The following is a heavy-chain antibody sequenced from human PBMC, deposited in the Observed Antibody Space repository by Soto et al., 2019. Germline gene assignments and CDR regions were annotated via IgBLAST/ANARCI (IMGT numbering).Heavy chain of an antibody. D-gene: IGHD3-3*01. CDR3: AKDAELTYDFWSGYPPGYFDY. J-gene: IGHJ4*02. V-gene: IGHV3-23*01. Sequence: PGGSLRLSCAASGFTFSSYAMSWVRQAPGKGLEWVSAISGSGGSTYYADSVKGRFTISRDNSKNTLYLQMNSLRAEDTAVYYCAKDAELTYDFWSGYPPGYFDYWGQGTLVTVSS. CDR2: ISGSGGST. CDR1: GFTFSSYA.